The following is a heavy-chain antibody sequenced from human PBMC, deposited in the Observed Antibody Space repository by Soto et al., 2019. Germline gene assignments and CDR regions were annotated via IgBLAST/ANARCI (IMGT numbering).Heavy chain of an antibody. J-gene: IGHJ2*01. CDR2: INHSGST. Sequence: QVQLQQWGAGLLKPSETLSLTCAVYGGSFSGYYWSWIRQPPGKGLEWIGEINHSGSTNYNPSLKRRVTISVDTSKNQFSLKLSSVTAADTAVYYCARGRGWTYWYFDLWGRGTLVTVSS. V-gene: IGHV4-34*01. CDR1: GGSFSGYY. CDR3: ARGRGWTYWYFDL. D-gene: IGHD6-19*01.